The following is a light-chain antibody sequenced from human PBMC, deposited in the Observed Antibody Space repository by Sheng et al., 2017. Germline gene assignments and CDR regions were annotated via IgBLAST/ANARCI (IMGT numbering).Light chain of an antibody. CDR1: RGISNN. CDR3: HQYNSWPYT. J-gene: IGKJ2*01. Sequence: EIVMTQSPATLSVSPGERATLSCRASRGISNNLAWYQQKPGQAPRLVIFGASTRATGIPARFSSSGSGTDFTLTISSLQSEDFVVYYCHQYNSWPYTFGQGTKLEIK. V-gene: IGKV3-15*01. CDR2: GAS.